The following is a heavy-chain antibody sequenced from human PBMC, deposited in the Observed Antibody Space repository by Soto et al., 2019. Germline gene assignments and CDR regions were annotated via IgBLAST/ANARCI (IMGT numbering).Heavy chain of an antibody. V-gene: IGHV4-30-2*05. J-gene: IGHJ5*02. Sequence: PSETLSLTCAVSGDSISGGGFSWNWIRQSPGKGLEWIGHIYNSGITYYNPSLKSRVVISIDTSRNQFSLRLNSLTAADRAVYFCARGVTVFGLVSRFWFDPWGQGTVVTVSS. CDR1: GDSISGGGFS. D-gene: IGHD3-3*01. CDR2: IYNSGIT. CDR3: ARGVTVFGLVSRFWFDP.